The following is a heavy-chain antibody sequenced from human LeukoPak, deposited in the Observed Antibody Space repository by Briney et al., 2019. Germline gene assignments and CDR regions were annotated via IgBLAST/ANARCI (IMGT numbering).Heavy chain of an antibody. V-gene: IGHV1-24*01. J-gene: IGHJ5*02. CDR1: GYTLTELS. D-gene: IGHD1-7*01. CDR2: FDPEDGET. CDR3: ATGSTGTTRGYNWFDP. Sequence: GASVKVSCKVSGYTLTELSMHWVRQAPGKGLEWMGGFDPEDGETIYALKFQGRVTMTEDTSTDTAYMELSSLRSEDTAVYYCATGSTGTTRGYNWFDPWGQGTLVTVSS.